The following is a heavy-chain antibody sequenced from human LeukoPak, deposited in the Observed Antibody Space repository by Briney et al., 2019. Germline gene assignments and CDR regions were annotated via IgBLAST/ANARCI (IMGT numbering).Heavy chain of an antibody. CDR3: ASPRSGQSFDI. J-gene: IGHJ3*02. V-gene: IGHV3-53*01. D-gene: IGHD6-19*01. CDR2: IYPCGNT. CDR1: GFTDSSNY. Sequence: RGGTLSLSCAVSGFTDSSNYMSCVPQARGRAREDGTVIYPCGNTYYPDAVTGRFTVSRDNSKKTMYLQMNRLRPEDTAVYYCASPRSGQSFDIWGQGTMVTVSS.